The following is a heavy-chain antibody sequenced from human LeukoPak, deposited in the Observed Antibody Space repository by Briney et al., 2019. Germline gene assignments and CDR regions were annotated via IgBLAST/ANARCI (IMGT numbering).Heavy chain of an antibody. CDR1: GFTFSNAW. D-gene: IGHD6-19*01. Sequence: GGSLRLSCAASGFTFSNAWMSWVRQAPGKGLEWVGRIKSKTDGGTTDYAAPVKGRFTISRGDSKNTLYLQMNSLKTEDTAVYYCTTVRLVAGILSGDYWGQGTLVTVSS. J-gene: IGHJ4*02. CDR2: IKSKTDGGTT. CDR3: TTVRLVAGILSGDY. V-gene: IGHV3-15*01.